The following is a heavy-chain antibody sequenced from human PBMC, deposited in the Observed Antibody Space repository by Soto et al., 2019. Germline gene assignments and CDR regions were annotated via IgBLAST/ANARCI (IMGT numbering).Heavy chain of an antibody. Sequence: GGSLGLSYAASGFTFSSYSMNWVRQAPGKGLEWVSSISSSSSYIYYADSVKGRFTISRDNAKNSLYLQMNSLRAEDTAVYYCARGKMNGYSGYESIDYWGQGTLVTVSS. CDR1: GFTFSSYS. V-gene: IGHV3-21*01. J-gene: IGHJ4*02. CDR3: ARGKMNGYSGYESIDY. CDR2: ISSSSSYI. D-gene: IGHD5-12*01.